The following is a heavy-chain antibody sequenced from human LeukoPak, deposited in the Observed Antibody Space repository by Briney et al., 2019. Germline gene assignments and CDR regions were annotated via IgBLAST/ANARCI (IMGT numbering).Heavy chain of an antibody. D-gene: IGHD5-18*01. V-gene: IGHV4-30-2*01. CDR3: ARGRGGYSYGYLDSWFDP. CDR1: GGSISSGGYF. Sequence: SETLSLTCAVSGGSISSGGYFWSWIRQPPGKGLEWVGYIYHSGTTYYNPSLKSRVTISVDTSKNQFSLKLSSVTAADTAVYYCARGRGGYSYGYLDSWFDPWGQGTLVTVSS. J-gene: IGHJ5*02. CDR2: IYHSGTT.